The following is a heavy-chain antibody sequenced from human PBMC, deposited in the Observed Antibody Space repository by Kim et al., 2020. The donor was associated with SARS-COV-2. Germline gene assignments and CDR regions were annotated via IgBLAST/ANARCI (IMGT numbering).Heavy chain of an antibody. CDR1: GFTFSSYV. CDR3: ARPNYYDSPGGYWYFDL. D-gene: IGHD3-22*01. Sequence: GGSLRLSCAASGFTFSSYVMHWVRQAPGKGLEWVALIWYDGSNKYYADSVKGRFTISRDNSKNTLYLQMNSLRAEDTAVYYCARPNYYDSPGGYWYFDLWGRGTLVTVSS. V-gene: IGHV3-33*01. CDR2: IWYDGSNK. J-gene: IGHJ2*01.